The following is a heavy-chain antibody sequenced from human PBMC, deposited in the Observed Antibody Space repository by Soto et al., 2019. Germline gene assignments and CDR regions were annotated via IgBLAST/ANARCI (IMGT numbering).Heavy chain of an antibody. D-gene: IGHD1-7*01. CDR1: GFSLSTTSVG. CDR3: IYMPPQLWNSFSV. V-gene: IGHV2-5*02. CDR2: IYWDGDK. J-gene: IGHJ3*01. Sequence: QIILKESGPTLVKPTQTLTLTCNFSGFSLSTTSVGVGWIRQPPGKALEWLELIYWDGDKRYSPSQKRRLTITKEPSKSQVVITMTYTDPVDTGTYCCIYMPPQLWNSFSVWGQAKMFIDAS.